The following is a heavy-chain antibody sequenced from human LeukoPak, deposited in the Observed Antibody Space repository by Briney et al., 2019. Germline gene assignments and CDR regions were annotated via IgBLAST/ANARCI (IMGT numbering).Heavy chain of an antibody. CDR2: ISYDGSNK. D-gene: IGHD3-10*01. CDR1: GFTFSSYA. J-gene: IGHJ4*02. CDR3: ARDNLMVRGPTDY. Sequence: GGSLRLSCAASGFTFSSYAMHWVRQAPGKGLEWVAVISYDGSNKYYADSVKGRFTISRDNSKNTLYLQMNSLRAEDTAVYYCARDNLMVRGPTDYWGQGTLVTVSS. V-gene: IGHV3-30-3*01.